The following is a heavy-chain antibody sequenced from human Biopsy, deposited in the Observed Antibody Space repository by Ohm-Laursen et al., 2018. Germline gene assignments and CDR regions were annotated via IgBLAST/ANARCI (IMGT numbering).Heavy chain of an antibody. D-gene: IGHD6-19*01. CDR3: ARTPGKAVAGRFLDL. V-gene: IGHV4-34*01. CDR1: GGSFSGYY. J-gene: IGHJ2*01. CDR2: VSHSGST. Sequence: TLSLTCAVSGGSFSGYYWSWIRQTPGKGLEWIGEVSHSGSTNYNPSLKSRVTISVDTSKNQFSLNLSSVTAADTAVYYCARTPGKAVAGRFLDLWGRGTLVAVSS.